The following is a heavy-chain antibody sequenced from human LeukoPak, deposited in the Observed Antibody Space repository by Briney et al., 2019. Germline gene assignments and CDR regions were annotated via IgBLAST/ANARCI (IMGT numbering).Heavy chain of an antibody. V-gene: IGHV3-23*01. CDR2: ISGSGGTT. D-gene: IGHD2-2*02. CDR3: AKGYCTSTSCYRIDY. J-gene: IGHJ4*02. Sequence: GGSMRLSCAASGFTFNIHALSWVRQAPGKGLEWVSGISGSGGTTYFADSVKGRYTISRDNSKNTLYLQMNSLRVEDTALYYCAKGYCTSTSCYRIDYWGQGTLVTVSS. CDR1: GFTFNIHA.